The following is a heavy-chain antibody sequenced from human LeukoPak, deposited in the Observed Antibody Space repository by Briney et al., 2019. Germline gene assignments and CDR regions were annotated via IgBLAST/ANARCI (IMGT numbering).Heavy chain of an antibody. CDR2: IYYSGST. V-gene: IGHV4-39*07. CDR1: GVSISSSSYF. Sequence: SETLSLTCTVSGVSISSSSYFWGWVRQPPGKGLEWIGSIYYSGSTYYNPSLKSRVTISVDTSNNQFSLKLSSVTAADTAAYYCARDYSSSSVFDYWGQGTLVTVPS. D-gene: IGHD6-6*01. J-gene: IGHJ4*02. CDR3: ARDYSSSSVFDY.